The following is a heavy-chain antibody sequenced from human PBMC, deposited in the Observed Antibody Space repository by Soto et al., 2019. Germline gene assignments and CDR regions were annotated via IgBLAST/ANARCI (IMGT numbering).Heavy chain of an antibody. CDR2: ISAYNGNT. J-gene: IGHJ6*02. CDR1: GYTFTSYG. Sequence: QVQLVQSGAEVKKPGASVKVSCKASGYTFTSYGISWVRQAPGQGLEWMGWISAYNGNTNYAQKLQGRVTMTTDTTTSTAYMELRSLRSDDTAVYYCARAGRENLYYYYYYGMDVWGQGTTVTVSS. D-gene: IGHD1-26*01. CDR3: ARAGRENLYYYYYYGMDV. V-gene: IGHV1-18*01.